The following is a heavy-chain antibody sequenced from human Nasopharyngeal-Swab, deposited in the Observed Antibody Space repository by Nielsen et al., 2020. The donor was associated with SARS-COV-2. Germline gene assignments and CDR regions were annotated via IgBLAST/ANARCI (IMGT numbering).Heavy chain of an antibody. CDR3: ARGPGSWYSLDY. Sequence: GESLKISCAASGFTFSSYEMNWVRQAPGKGLEWVSFISISGSTLYYADSVKGRFSISRDNAKNSLYLQMNSLRVEDTAVYYCARGPGSWYSLDYWAREPWSPSPQ. CDR2: ISISGSTL. D-gene: IGHD6-13*01. V-gene: IGHV3-48*03. J-gene: IGHJ4*02. CDR1: GFTFSSYE.